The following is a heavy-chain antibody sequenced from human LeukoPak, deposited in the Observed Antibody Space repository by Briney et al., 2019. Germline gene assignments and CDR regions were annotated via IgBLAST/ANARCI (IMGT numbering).Heavy chain of an antibody. J-gene: IGHJ4*02. V-gene: IGHV4-59*01. Sequence: SETLSLTCTVSGGSISSYYWSWIRQPPGKGLEWIGYIYYSGSTNYNPSLKSRVTVSVDTSQNQFPLKLSSVTAADTAVYCCAIELGSLIDYWGQGTLVTVSS. CDR1: GGSISSYY. CDR3: AIELGSLIDY. CDR2: IYYSGST.